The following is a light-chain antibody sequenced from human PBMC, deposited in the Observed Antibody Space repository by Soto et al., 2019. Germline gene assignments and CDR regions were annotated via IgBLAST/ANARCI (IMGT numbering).Light chain of an antibody. J-gene: IGKJ1*01. CDR3: LQYGSSVCT. V-gene: IGKV3-20*01. Sequence: EIVLTQSPGTLSLSPGERATLSCRASQSVSSNYLAWYQQKPGQAPRLLIHGAFSRATGIPDRVSGRGSGTDFTLTISRLAPEDFAVYYCLQYGSSVCTLGQGTKVEIK. CDR2: GAF. CDR1: QSVSSNY.